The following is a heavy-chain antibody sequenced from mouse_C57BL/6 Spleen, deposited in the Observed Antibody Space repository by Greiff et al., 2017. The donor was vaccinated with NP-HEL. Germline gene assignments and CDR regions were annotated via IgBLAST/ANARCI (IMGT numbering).Heavy chain of an antibody. CDR1: GYTFTSYW. V-gene: IGHV1-50*01. J-gene: IGHJ2*01. CDR3: ASSEPSYYFDY. CDR2: IDPSDSYT. Sequence: VQLQQPGAELVKPGASVKLSCKASGYTFTSYWMQWVKQRPGQGLEWIGEIDPSDSYTNYNQKFKGKATLTVDTSSSTAYMQLSSLTSEDSAVYYCASSEPSYYFDYWGQGTTLTVSS.